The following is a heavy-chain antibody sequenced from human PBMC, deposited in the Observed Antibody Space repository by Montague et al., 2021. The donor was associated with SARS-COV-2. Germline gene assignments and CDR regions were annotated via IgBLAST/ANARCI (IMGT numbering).Heavy chain of an antibody. CDR1: GGSFGDDH. Sequence: SETLSLTCAVYGGSFGDDHWSWIRQPPGKGLEWIGNISQSGRTNYNPSLKSRVTISVDTSKNQFSLKLTSVTAADTGLYFCARGHPSVSMIVVVFTSASYYLDYWGQGAQVTVSS. J-gene: IGHJ4*02. CDR2: ISQSGRT. D-gene: IGHD3-22*01. V-gene: IGHV4-34*01. CDR3: ARGHPSVSMIVVVFTSASYYLDY.